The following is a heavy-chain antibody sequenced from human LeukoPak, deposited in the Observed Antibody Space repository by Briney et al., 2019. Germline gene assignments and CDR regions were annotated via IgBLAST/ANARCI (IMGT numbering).Heavy chain of an antibody. Sequence: PGGSLRLSCAASGFTFSSYEMNWVCQAPGKGLEWVSYISSSGSTIYYADSVKGRFTISRDNAKNSLCLQMNSLRAEDTAVYYCARGSGSYNPDWGQGTLVTVSS. D-gene: IGHD5-24*01. CDR2: ISSSGSTI. CDR3: ARGSGSYNPD. CDR1: GFTFSSYE. V-gene: IGHV3-48*03. J-gene: IGHJ4*02.